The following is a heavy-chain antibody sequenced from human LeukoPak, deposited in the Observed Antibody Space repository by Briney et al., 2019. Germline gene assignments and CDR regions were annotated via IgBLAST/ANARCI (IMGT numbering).Heavy chain of an antibody. D-gene: IGHD4-17*01. Sequence: GGSLRLSGAASGFTFSSYSMNWVRQAPGRGLEWVSYISSTSTTIYYADSVKGRFTISKDNAKNSLYLQMNSLRADDTAVYYCARGATVWARMDVWGTGTTVTVSS. V-gene: IGHV3-48*04. CDR3: ARGATVWARMDV. J-gene: IGHJ6*03. CDR2: ISSTSTTI. CDR1: GFTFSSYS.